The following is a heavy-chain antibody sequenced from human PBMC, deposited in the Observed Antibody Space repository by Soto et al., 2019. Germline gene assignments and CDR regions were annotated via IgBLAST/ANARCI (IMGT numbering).Heavy chain of an antibody. CDR3: ARRDGYYHYMDV. D-gene: IGHD6-13*01. V-gene: IGHV4-59*08. J-gene: IGHJ6*03. CDR2: IYYSGST. CDR1: GGSISSYY. Sequence: SETLSLTCTVSGGSISSYYWTWIRQPPGKGLEWIGYIYYSGSTNYNPSLKSRVTISVATSKTQFSLKLSSVTAADTAVYYWARRDGYYHYMDVWGKGTTVTVS.